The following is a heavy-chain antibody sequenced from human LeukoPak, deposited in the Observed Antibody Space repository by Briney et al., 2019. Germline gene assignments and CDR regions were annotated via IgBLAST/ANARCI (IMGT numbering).Heavy chain of an antibody. CDR2: IIPFSGTA. J-gene: IGHJ6*03. V-gene: IGHV1-69*05. D-gene: IGHD6-6*01. Sequence: ASVKVSCKASGATFNSYVFSWVRQAPGQGLEWMGGIIPFSGTANYAQKFQGRLTITRDQSSRTAYMELRSRRVEDTAVYYCCTSAEKGGGIEARRRSAKYMAVWGKGTTVRISS. CDR1: GATFNSYV. CDR3: CTSAEKGGGIEARRRSAKYMAV.